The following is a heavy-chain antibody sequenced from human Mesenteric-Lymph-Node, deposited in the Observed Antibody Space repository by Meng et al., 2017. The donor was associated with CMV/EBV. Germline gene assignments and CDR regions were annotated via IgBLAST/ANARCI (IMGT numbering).Heavy chain of an antibody. J-gene: IGHJ4*02. CDR2: IWYDESKK. V-gene: IGHV3-33*01. Sequence: GGSLRLSCAASGLTFSNYHMQWVRQAPGKGLERVAFIWYDESKKTYADSVKGRFTISRDNSRNTMYLQMNSLRAEDTAVYYCARYCSSTSCSEYSFDYWGQGTLVTVSS. CDR3: ARYCSSTSCSEYSFDY. D-gene: IGHD2-2*01. CDR1: GLTFSNYH.